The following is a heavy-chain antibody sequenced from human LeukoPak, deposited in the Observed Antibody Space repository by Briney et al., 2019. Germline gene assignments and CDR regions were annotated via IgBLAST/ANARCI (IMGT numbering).Heavy chain of an antibody. V-gene: IGHV3-30-3*01. D-gene: IGHD7-27*01. CDR3: ARRPDSLGAFDI. J-gene: IGHJ3*02. Sequence: GGSLRLACAASGFTFSSYTMHWVRQAPGKGLEGVAVISYDGSNKYYADSVKGRFTISRDNSKNTLYLQMNSLRAEDTAMYYCARRPDSLGAFDIWGQGTMVTVSS. CDR2: ISYDGSNK. CDR1: GFTFSSYT.